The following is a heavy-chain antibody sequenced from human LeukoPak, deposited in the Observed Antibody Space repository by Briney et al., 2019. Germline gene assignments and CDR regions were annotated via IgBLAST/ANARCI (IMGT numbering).Heavy chain of an antibody. V-gene: IGHV4-59*08. Sequence: KPSETLSLTCTVSGSSVSSYYSWCLQPPGKGLEWIADLYHSGSTNSNPSLKSRGTMSVDSSNNQFSLKLTSVTAAATAVSFCASHSTAARYAFDPWGQGTLVTVSS. CDR2: LYHSGST. D-gene: IGHD6-13*01. J-gene: IGHJ5*02. CDR1: GSSVSSYY. CDR3: ASHSTAARYAFDP.